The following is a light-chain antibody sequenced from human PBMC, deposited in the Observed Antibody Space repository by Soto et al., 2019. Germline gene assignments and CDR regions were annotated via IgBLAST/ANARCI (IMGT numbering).Light chain of an antibody. CDR1: SSDVGSYNR. J-gene: IGLJ1*01. Sequence: QPVLTQPASVSGSPGQSITISCTGTSSDVGSYNRVSWYQQHPGKAPKLMIYEGTKRPSGVSTRFSGSKSGNTASLTISGLLAEDEGDYYCCSYTTTYTYVFGTGTKLTVL. CDR2: EGT. CDR3: CSYTTTYTYV. V-gene: IGLV2-23*01.